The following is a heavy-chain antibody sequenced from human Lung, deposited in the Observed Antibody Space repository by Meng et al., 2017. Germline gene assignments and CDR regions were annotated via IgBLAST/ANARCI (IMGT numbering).Heavy chain of an antibody. V-gene: IGHV4-34*01. J-gene: IGHJ4*02. D-gene: IGHD4-11*01. Sequence: QVQSTQWGAGLLKPSETLSLTCVVSGGSFSDYYWSWIRQPPGKGLEWIGEINHSGSTNYNPSLESRATISVDTSQNNLSLKLSSVTAADSAVYYCARGPTTMAHDFDYWGQGTLVTVSS. CDR3: ARGPTTMAHDFDY. CDR1: GGSFSDYY. CDR2: INHSGST.